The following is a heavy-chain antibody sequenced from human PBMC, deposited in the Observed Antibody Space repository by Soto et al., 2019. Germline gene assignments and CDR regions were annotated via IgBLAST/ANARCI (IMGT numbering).Heavy chain of an antibody. D-gene: IGHD2-2*01. CDR3: ARDHRYCTSTSCPGGLDV. CDR1: GGSISTYY. CDR2: IDYSGRS. Sequence: QVQLQESGPGLVKPSETLSLTCTVSGGSISTYYWSWIRQPPGKGLEWIGYIDYSGRSHYSPSLKSRVTISIDTSQKQFSLKLNSVTAADTAVYYCARDHRYCTSTSCPGGLDVWGQGTTVTVSS. V-gene: IGHV4-59*01. J-gene: IGHJ6*02.